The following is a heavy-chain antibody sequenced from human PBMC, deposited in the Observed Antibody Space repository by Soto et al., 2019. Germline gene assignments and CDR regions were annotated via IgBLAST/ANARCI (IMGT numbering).Heavy chain of an antibody. D-gene: IGHD1-26*01. CDR1: GFNFTRNG. V-gene: IGHV3-30*18. CDR3: AKGQAGATVDR. CDR2: ITSGGGSQ. J-gene: IGHJ5*02. Sequence: QVHLVESGGGVVQPGKSLTLSCVVSGFNFTRNGMHWVRQAPGKGLEWVAAITSGGGSQYYADSVKGRFTIARDNSRNTLFLQVNSLGPADTAVYYCAKGQAGATVDRWGQGTLGTVS.